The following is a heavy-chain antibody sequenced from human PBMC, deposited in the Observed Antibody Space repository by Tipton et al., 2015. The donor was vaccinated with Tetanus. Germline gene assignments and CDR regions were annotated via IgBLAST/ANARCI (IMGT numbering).Heavy chain of an antibody. D-gene: IGHD6-13*01. J-gene: IGHJ4*02. CDR1: GITFSSFA. CDR3: VKSRGGNSGYGD. CDR2: IAHDGNYK. V-gene: IGHV3-30-3*02. Sequence: SLRLSCAASGITFSSFAMHWVRQAPGKGLEWVSFIAHDGNYKYEVESVKGRFTISRDNSGSTLFLQMNSLRVEDTAIYYCVKSRGGNSGYGDWGQGTLVTVSS.